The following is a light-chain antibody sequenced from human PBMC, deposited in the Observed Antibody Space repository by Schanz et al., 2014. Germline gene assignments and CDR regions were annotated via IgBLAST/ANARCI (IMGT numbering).Light chain of an antibody. Sequence: QSALTQPPSASGSPGQSVTFSCTGTSSDVGGYNYVSWYQQHPGKAPKLMIYEVSKRPSGVPDRFSGSKSGNTASLTVSGLQAEDEADYYCSSYAGSSTWVFGGGTKLTVL. CDR3: SSYAGSSTWV. V-gene: IGLV2-8*01. J-gene: IGLJ3*02. CDR2: EVS. CDR1: SSDVGGYNY.